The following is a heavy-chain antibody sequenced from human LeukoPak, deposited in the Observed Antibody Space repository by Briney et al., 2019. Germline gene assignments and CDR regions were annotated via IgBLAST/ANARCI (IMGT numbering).Heavy chain of an antibody. V-gene: IGHV3-30*03. J-gene: IGHJ3*02. CDR3: AGVRGGYYDSSGYYGNDAFDI. CDR1: GFTFSSYG. D-gene: IGHD3-22*01. CDR2: ISYDGSNK. Sequence: PGRSLRLSCAASGFTFSSYGMHWVRQAPGKGLEWVAVISYDGSNKYYADSVKGRFTISRDNAKNTLYLQMNSLRAEDTAVYYCAGVRGGYYDSSGYYGNDAFDIWGQGTMVTVSS.